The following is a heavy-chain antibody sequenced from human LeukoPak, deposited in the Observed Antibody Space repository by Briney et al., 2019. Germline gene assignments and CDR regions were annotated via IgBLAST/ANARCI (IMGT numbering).Heavy chain of an antibody. CDR1: GFTFGSYA. Sequence: GGSLRLSCTASGFTFGSYAMSWVRQAPGKGLEWVSTISGSGLSTYHSDSVKGRFTISRDNSKNTLYLQVNSLRPEDTAVYYCAKDFYPLGNYVIYFDYWGQATLVTVSS. D-gene: IGHD1-7*01. CDR2: ISGSGLST. J-gene: IGHJ4*02. CDR3: AKDFYPLGNYVIYFDY. V-gene: IGHV3-23*01.